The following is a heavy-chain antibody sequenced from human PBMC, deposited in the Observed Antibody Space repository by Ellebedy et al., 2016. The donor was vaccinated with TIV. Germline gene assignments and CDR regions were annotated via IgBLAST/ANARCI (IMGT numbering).Heavy chain of an antibody. CDR1: GFTFSSYS. CDR2: INWNGGST. Sequence: GESLKISCAASGFTFSSYSMNWVRQAPGKGLEWVSGINWNGGSTGYADSVKGRFTISRDNAKNSLYLQMNSLRAEDTALYHCARAQGSGSGSYYYYYYGMDVWGQGTTVTVSS. CDR3: ARAQGSGSGSYYYYYYGMDV. J-gene: IGHJ6*02. D-gene: IGHD3-10*01. V-gene: IGHV3-20*01.